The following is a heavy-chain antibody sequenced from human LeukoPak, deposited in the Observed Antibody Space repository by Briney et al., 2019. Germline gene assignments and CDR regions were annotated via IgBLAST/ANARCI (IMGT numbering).Heavy chain of an antibody. V-gene: IGHV3-7*01. CDR3: ARDGGELPHWDY. CDR2: IKQDGSEK. J-gene: IGHJ4*02. CDR1: GFTFSSYW. D-gene: IGHD1-7*01. Sequence: AGTLRLSCAASGFTFSSYWMSWVRQAPGKGLEWVANIKQDGSEKYYVDSVKGRFTIARDNAKNSLYLRMNSLRAEDTAVYYCARDGGELPHWDYWGQGTLVTVSS.